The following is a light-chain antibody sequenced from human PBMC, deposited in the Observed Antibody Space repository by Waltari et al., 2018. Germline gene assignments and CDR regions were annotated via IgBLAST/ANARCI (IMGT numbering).Light chain of an antibody. CDR1: ESLGTN. CDR3: QQYSYWPPLT. J-gene: IGKJ4*01. CDR2: SAS. V-gene: IGKV3-15*01. Sequence: ETVMTQSPATLSVSPGERATLSCRASESLGTNLAWYQQKPGQAPRLLIYSASVRATGVPARFSDSGSGTEFTLTISSLQSEDFAVYYCQQYSYWPPLTFGGGTKVEIK.